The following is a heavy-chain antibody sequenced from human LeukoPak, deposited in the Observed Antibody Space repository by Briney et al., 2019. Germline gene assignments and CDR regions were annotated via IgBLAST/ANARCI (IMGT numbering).Heavy chain of an antibody. CDR2: INPSGGST. Sequence: GASVKVSCKASGYTFTSYYMHWVRQAPGQGLEWMGIINPSGGSTSYAQKFQGRVTMTRDMSTSTVYMELSSLRSEDTAVYYCARDRGRDGYNFDAFDIWGQGTMVTVSS. J-gene: IGHJ3*02. V-gene: IGHV1-46*01. CDR3: ARDRGRDGYNFDAFDI. CDR1: GYTFTSYY. D-gene: IGHD5-24*01.